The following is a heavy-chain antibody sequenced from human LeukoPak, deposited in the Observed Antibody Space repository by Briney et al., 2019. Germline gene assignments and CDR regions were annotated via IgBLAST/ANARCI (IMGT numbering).Heavy chain of an antibody. D-gene: IGHD3-3*01. V-gene: IGHV3-23*01. CDR2: ISGSGGST. CDR1: GITFSSYA. Sequence: GGSLRLSCAASGITFSSYAMSWVRQAPGKGLEWVSAISGSGGSTYYADSVKGRFTISRDNSKNTLYLQMNSLRAEDTAVYYCAKDLKYVRDFWSGSRPDGMDVWGQGTTVTVSS. CDR3: AKDLKYVRDFWSGSRPDGMDV. J-gene: IGHJ6*02.